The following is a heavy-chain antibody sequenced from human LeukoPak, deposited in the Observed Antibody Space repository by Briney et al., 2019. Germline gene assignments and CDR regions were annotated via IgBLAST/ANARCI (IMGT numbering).Heavy chain of an antibody. CDR2: INPNSGGT. Sequence: ASVKVSCKASGYTFTGYYMHWVRQAPGQGLEWMGWINPNSGGTNYAQKFQGRVTMTRDTSISTAYMELSRLRSEDTAVYYCARVGGHDYGDYAFDYWGQGTLVTVSS. J-gene: IGHJ4*02. D-gene: IGHD4-17*01. V-gene: IGHV1-2*02. CDR3: ARVGGHDYGDYAFDY. CDR1: GYTFTGYY.